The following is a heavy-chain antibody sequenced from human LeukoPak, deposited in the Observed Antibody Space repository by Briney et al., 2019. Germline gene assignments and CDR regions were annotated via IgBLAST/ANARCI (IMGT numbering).Heavy chain of an antibody. Sequence: GGSLRLACAASAFTFSSYEMHWVRQAPAKGLEWVSYISSSGSTIYYADSVKGRFTISRDNAKNSLYLQMNSLRAEDTAVYYCAELGITMIGGVWGKGTTVTISS. V-gene: IGHV3-48*03. D-gene: IGHD3-10*02. CDR3: AELGITMIGGV. CDR1: AFTFSSYE. J-gene: IGHJ6*04. CDR2: ISSSGSTI.